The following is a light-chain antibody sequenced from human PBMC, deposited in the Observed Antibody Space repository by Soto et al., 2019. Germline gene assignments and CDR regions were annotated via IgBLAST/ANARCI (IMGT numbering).Light chain of an antibody. J-gene: IGKJ1*01. Sequence: DIQLTHSPATLSGSVGDRCAITLRASQTISSWLAWYQQKPGKAPKLLIYKASTLKSGVPSRFSGSGSGTDFTLTISCLQSEDFATYYCQQYYSYPRTFGQGTKVDIK. CDR2: KAS. V-gene: IGKV1-5*03. CDR3: QQYYSYPRT. CDR1: QTISSW.